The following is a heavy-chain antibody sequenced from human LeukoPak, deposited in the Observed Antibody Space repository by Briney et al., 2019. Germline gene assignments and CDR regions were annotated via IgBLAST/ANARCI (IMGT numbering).Heavy chain of an antibody. V-gene: IGHV1-2*02. Sequence: GSVKVSCKASAYTFTGYYMHWVRQAPGQGLEWMGWIHPNSGGTNYAQKFQGRVTMTRDTSLSTAYMELSRLRSDDTAVYYCARTNSGYDFIPDYWGQGTLVTVSS. CDR1: AYTFTGYY. J-gene: IGHJ4*02. D-gene: IGHD5-12*01. CDR2: IHPNSGGT. CDR3: ARTNSGYDFIPDY.